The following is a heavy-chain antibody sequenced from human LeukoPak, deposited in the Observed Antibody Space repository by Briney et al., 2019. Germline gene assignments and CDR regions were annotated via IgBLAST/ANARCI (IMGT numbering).Heavy chain of an antibody. V-gene: IGHV4-39*07. D-gene: IGHD5-18*01. CDR2: IYYSGST. Sequence: PSETLSLTCTVSGGSISSSSYYWGWIRQPPGKGLEWIGSIYYSGSTYYNPSLESRVTISVDTSKNQFSLKLSSVTAADTAVYYCTGGYSYGYSFDYWGQGTLVTVSS. CDR3: TGGYSYGYSFDY. CDR1: GGSISSSSYY. J-gene: IGHJ4*02.